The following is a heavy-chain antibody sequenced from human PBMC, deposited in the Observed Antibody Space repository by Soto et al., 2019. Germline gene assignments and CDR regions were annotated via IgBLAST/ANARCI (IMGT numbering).Heavy chain of an antibody. D-gene: IGHD6-13*01. CDR1: GFTFSSGTYH. Sequence: ETLCLSCAVSGFTFSSGTYHWSRMRQPPGKGLESIVYIYYSGSTNANPAHKSRVTITVDTSKNQFLLKLSSVTDADAAVYYCARVALAAGSILYFDDWGQGTLVTVSS. CDR3: ARVALAAGSILYFDD. CDR2: IYYSGST. J-gene: IGHJ4*02. V-gene: IGHV4-61*01.